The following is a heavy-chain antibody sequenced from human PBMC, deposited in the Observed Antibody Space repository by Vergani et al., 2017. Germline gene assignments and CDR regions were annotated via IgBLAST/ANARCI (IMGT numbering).Heavy chain of an antibody. CDR3: AQTRVDYYYYYGMDV. V-gene: IGHV3-48*03. Sequence: EVQLVESGGGLVQPGGSLRLSCAASGFTFSSYEMNWVRQAPGKGLEWVSYISSSGSTIYYADSVKGRFTISRDNAKNSLYLQMNSLRAEDTAVYYCAQTRVDYYYYYGMDVWGQGTTVTVSS. CDR2: ISSSGSTI. J-gene: IGHJ6*02. CDR1: GFTFSSYE. D-gene: IGHD2-15*01.